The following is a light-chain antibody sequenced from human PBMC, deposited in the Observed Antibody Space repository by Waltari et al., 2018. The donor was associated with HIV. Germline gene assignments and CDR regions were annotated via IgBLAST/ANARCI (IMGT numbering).Light chain of an antibody. CDR2: EVP. J-gene: IGLJ2*01. Sequence: QSALTQPPSASGSPGQSVAIPCTGTSSDIGAYNFVSCYQIQPGSAPKLFIFEVPKRPTGVPDRFSGSKSGNTASLTVSGLLPEDDADYYCSSYAGSNRFVVFGGGTRLTVL. CDR3: SSYAGSNRFVV. CDR1: SSDIGAYNF. V-gene: IGLV2-8*01.